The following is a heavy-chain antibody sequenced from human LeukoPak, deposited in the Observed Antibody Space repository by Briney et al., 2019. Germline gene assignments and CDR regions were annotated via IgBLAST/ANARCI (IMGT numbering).Heavy chain of an antibody. CDR2: ISGSDGST. CDR1: GFTFSSYA. V-gene: IGHV3-23*01. D-gene: IGHD1-26*01. CDR3: AKGRSGSYSPTWDY. Sequence: GGSLRLSCAASGFTFSSYAMSWVRQAPGKGLEWVSGISGSDGSTYYADSVKGRFTISRDNSKNTLYLQMNSLRAEDTAVYYCAKGRSGSYSPTWDYWGQGTLVTVSS. J-gene: IGHJ4*02.